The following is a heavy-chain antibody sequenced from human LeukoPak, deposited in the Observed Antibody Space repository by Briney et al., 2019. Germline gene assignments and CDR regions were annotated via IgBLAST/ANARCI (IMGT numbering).Heavy chain of an antibody. J-gene: IGHJ4*02. CDR1: GYTFTSYY. Sequence: ASVKVSCKASGYTFTSYYMHWVRQAPGQGLEWMGWINPNSGGTNYAQKFQGRVTMTRDTSISTAYMELSRLRSDDTAVYYCARFDTVTTNAFDYWGQGTLVTVSS. V-gene: IGHV1-2*02. CDR2: INPNSGGT. D-gene: IGHD4-11*01. CDR3: ARFDTVTTNAFDY.